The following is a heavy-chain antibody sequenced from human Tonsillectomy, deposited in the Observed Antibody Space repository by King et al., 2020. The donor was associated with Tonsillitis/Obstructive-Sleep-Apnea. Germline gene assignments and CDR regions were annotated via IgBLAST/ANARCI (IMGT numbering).Heavy chain of an antibody. CDR3: GXXXXXXXXXXLXX. J-gene: IGHJ4*01. V-gene: IGHV3-7*01. CDR1: GFTFSSYW. Sequence: VQLVXSGGGLVQPGGSLRLSCAASGFTFSSYWMSWVRQAPGXGLEXVANXKQDGSEKYXVXXVKXXFTXXRDNAXXSXYLQMNSLRAEDTAVYYCGXXXXXXXXXXLXXWXXXXXXTVXS. CDR2: XKQDGSEK.